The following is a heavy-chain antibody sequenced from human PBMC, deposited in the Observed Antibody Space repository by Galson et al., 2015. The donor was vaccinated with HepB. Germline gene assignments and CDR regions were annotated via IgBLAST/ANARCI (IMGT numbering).Heavy chain of an antibody. D-gene: IGHD3-10*01. CDR2: INAGSGNT. CDR3: ARGADGSGSYYYVPPHGAFDI. J-gene: IGHJ3*02. Sequence: SVKVSCKASGYTFTSYAMHWVRQAPGQRLEWMGWINAGSGNTKYSQKFQGRVTITRDTSASTAYMELSSLRSEDTAVYYCARGADGSGSYYYVPPHGAFDIWGQGTMVTVSS. V-gene: IGHV1-3*01. CDR1: GYTFTSYA.